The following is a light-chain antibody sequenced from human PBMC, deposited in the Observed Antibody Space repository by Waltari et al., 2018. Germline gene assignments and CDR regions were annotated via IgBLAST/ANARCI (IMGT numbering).Light chain of an antibody. J-gene: IGKJ3*01. Sequence: DIQMTQSPSSLSASVGDRVTMTCRASQSITNYLSWYQQKLGEAPNLLVYDASTLVSGVPSRFNGSGSGTEFTLTISSLQPEDLATYYCLQTYSTLMFSFGPGTKVDL. CDR1: QSITNY. CDR3: LQTYSTLMFS. V-gene: IGKV1-39*01. CDR2: DAS.